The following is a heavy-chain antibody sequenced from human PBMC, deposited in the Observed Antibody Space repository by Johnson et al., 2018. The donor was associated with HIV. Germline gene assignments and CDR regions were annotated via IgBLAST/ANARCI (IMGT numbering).Heavy chain of an antibody. CDR1: GCTLRSYG. CDR2: ICCDGGHK. V-gene: IGHV3-33*02. Sequence: VESGGGVVQPGRSLRLPCAASGCTLRSYGMHRVRQAPGKGLEWVAVICCDGGHKYHADSAKGRFTISGDSSKNILFLQMNSLRAEDTALYYGAKVMTPVDWHGFDIWGQGTMVTVSS. D-gene: IGHD4-23*01. J-gene: IGHJ3*02. CDR3: AKVMTPVDWHGFDI.